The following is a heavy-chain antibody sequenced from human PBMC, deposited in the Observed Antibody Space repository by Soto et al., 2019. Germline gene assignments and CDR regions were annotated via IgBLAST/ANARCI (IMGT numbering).Heavy chain of an antibody. V-gene: IGHV4-59*01. CDR2: IYYSGDT. Sequence: QVQLQESGPGLVKPSETLSLSCTVSGGSISAYFWTWIRQPPGKGLEWIGYIYYSGDTNYNPSLKSRVTITVATSKNQFSLKLSSVTATDTAVYYCARASSTWYWDYWGRGTLVTVSS. J-gene: IGHJ4*02. D-gene: IGHD6-13*01. CDR1: GGSISAYF. CDR3: ARASSTWYWDY.